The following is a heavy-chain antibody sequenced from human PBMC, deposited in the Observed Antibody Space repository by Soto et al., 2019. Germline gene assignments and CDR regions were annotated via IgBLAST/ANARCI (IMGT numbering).Heavy chain of an antibody. J-gene: IGHJ3*02. D-gene: IGHD3-3*01. V-gene: IGHV4-34*01. CDR1: GGSFSGYY. CDR2: INHSGST. Sequence: SETLSLTCAVYGGSFSGYYWSWIRQPPGKGLEWIGEINHSGSTNYNPSLKSRVTISVDTSKNQFPLKLSSVTAADTAVYYCARGITGQFSTNFGVTTAFEIWGQGTMVTVSS. CDR3: ARGITGQFSTNFGVTTAFEI.